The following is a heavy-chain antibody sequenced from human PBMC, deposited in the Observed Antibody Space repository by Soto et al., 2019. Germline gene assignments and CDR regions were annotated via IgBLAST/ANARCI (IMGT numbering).Heavy chain of an antibody. CDR3: AHQGPEDWPLDY. V-gene: IGHV2-5*02. Sequence: QITLKESGPTLVRPTQTLTLTCAFSGFSLSTSGVGVGWIRQPPGKALEWLAVIYWDDSKHYSPSLRSRLTITKDTSNNQVVLTMTNMDPMDTGTYYCAHQGPEDWPLDYWGQGTLVTVSS. J-gene: IGHJ4*02. CDR2: IYWDDSK. CDR1: GFSLSTSGVG. D-gene: IGHD3-9*01.